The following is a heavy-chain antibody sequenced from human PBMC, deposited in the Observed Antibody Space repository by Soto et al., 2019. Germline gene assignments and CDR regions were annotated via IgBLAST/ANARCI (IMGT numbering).Heavy chain of an antibody. D-gene: IGHD2-8*01. CDR3: ARAPMVLSRSYFDS. CDR2: ISYSGNT. V-gene: IGHV4-59*01. CDR1: GGSISNFY. Sequence: LSLTCTVSGGSISNFYWSWIRQPPGKGLEWIGYISYSGNTNYNPSLKSRVSISVDTSKNQLSLNLTSVTAADTAVHYCARAPMVLSRSYFDSWGQGTPVTVSS. J-gene: IGHJ4*02.